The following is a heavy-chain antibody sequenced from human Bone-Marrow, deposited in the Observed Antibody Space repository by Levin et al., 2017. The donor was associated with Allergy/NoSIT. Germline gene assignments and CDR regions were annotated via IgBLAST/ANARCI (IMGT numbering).Heavy chain of an antibody. V-gene: IGHV1-69*13. CDR1: GGTFSTYA. Sequence: ASVKVSCKASGGTFSTYALSWVRQAPGQGLEWIGGIIPLFATADYAPKFQDRVTITADESTATSYLELSSLRSDDTAVFYCASGYGGNSVAYHFDYWGQGTRVTVSS. J-gene: IGHJ4*02. CDR2: IIPLFATA. D-gene: IGHD4-23*01. CDR3: ASGYGGNSVAYHFDY.